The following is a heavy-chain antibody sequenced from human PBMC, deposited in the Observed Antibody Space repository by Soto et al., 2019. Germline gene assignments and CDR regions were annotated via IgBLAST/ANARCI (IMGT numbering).Heavy chain of an antibody. CDR2: LNPNSGGT. CDR3: ARDLKGYCSGGSCATFDP. J-gene: IGHJ5*02. Sequence: QVQLVQSGAEVKKPGASVKVSCKASGYTFTGYYMHWVRQAPGQGLEWMGWLNPNSGGTNYAQKFQGRVTMTRDTSLSTAYMELSRLRSDDTAVYYCARDLKGYCSGGSCATFDPWGQGTLVTVSS. D-gene: IGHD2-15*01. CDR1: GYTFTGYY. V-gene: IGHV1-2*02.